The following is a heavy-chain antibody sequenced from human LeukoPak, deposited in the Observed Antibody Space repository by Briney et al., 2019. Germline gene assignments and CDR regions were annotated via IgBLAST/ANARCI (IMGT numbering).Heavy chain of an antibody. CDR3: ARDYQGYSTSYYFDY. D-gene: IGHD4-11*01. J-gene: IGHJ4*02. Sequence: ASVKVSCKASGYTFTGYYMHWVRQAPGQGLEWMGWTNPNGGGTNYAQKFQGRVTMTRDTSISTAYMELSRLRSDDTAVYYCARDYQGYSTSYYFDYWGQGTLVTVSS. V-gene: IGHV1-2*02. CDR2: TNPNGGGT. CDR1: GYTFTGYY.